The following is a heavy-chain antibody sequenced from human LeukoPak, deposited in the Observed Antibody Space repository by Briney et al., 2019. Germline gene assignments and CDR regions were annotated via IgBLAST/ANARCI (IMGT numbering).Heavy chain of an antibody. J-gene: IGHJ6*03. V-gene: IGHV4-61*02. Sequence: PSETLSLTCTVSGGSISSGSYYWSWIRQPAGKGLEWIGRIYTSGSTNYNPSLKSRVTISVDTSKNQFSLKLSSVTAADTAVYYCAREWYGALYYYYMDVWGKGTTVTVSS. CDR1: GGSISSGSYY. CDR2: IYTSGST. D-gene: IGHD3-10*01. CDR3: AREWYGALYYYYMDV.